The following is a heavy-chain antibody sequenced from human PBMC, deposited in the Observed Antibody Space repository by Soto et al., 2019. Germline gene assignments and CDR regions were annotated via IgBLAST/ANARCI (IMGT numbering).Heavy chain of an antibody. V-gene: IGHV3-23*01. Sequence: GGSLRLSCAASGFTFSTYAMSWVRQAPGKGLEWVSAISGSGGSTYYADSVKGRFTISRDNSKNTLYLQMNSLRAEDTAVYYCAKGGGGASYPPLFYMDVWGKGTTVTVSS. CDR3: AKGGGGASYPPLFYMDV. CDR1: GFTFSTYA. CDR2: ISGSGGST. D-gene: IGHD2-21*01. J-gene: IGHJ6*03.